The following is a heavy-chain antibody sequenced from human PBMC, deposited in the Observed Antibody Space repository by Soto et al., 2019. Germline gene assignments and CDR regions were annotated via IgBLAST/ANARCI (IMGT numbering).Heavy chain of an antibody. V-gene: IGHV1-69*13. CDR1: GGTFSSYA. J-gene: IGHJ4*02. D-gene: IGHD3-22*01. CDR3: ARSSSGPLAFDY. Sequence: SVKVSCKASGGTFSSYAISWVRQAPGQGLEWMGGIIPIFGTANYAQKFQGRVTITADESTSTAYMELSSLRSEDTAVYYCARSSSGPLAFDYWGQGTLVTVSS. CDR2: IIPIFGTA.